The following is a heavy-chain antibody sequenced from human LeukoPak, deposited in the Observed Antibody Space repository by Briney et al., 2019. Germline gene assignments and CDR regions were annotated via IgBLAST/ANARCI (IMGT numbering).Heavy chain of an antibody. CDR2: ISAYNGNT. CDR1: GYTLTGLS. J-gene: IGHJ6*03. CDR3: ASTAAHIVLAAADSYYYMDV. V-gene: IGHV1-18*01. Sequence: ASVKVSCKVSGYTLTGLSMHWVRQAPGKGLEWMGWISAYNGNTNYAQKLQGRVTMTTDTSTSTAYMELRSLRSDDTAVYYCASTAAHIVLAAADSYYYMDVWGKGTTVTVSS. D-gene: IGHD6-13*01.